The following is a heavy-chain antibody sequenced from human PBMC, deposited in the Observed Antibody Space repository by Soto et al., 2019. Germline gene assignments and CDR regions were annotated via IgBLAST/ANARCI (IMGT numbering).Heavy chain of an antibody. J-gene: IGHJ4*02. Sequence: GGSLRLSCAASGFTFSSYGMHWVRQAPGKGLEWVAVISYDGSNKYYADSVKGRFTISRDNSKNTLYLQMNSLRAEDTAVYYCAKLYPANGDYHQRDFDYWGQGTLVTVSS. CDR2: ISYDGSNK. D-gene: IGHD4-17*01. CDR1: GFTFSSYG. CDR3: AKLYPANGDYHQRDFDY. V-gene: IGHV3-30*18.